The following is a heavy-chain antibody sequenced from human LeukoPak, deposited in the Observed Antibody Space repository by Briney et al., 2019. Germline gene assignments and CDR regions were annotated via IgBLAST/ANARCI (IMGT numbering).Heavy chain of an antibody. V-gene: IGHV4-30-4*01. CDR2: IYYSGTT. D-gene: IGHD3-3*01. CDR1: GGSISSGDYF. CDR3: TRAYWIGFHFDS. Sequence: SQTLSFTCSVSGGSISSGDYFWTWIRQPPGTGLEYIGYIYYSGTTYYNPSLKSRITMSVDMSANQFSLRLTSVSAADTAVYYCTRAYWIGFHFDSWGQGILVSVSS. J-gene: IGHJ4*02.